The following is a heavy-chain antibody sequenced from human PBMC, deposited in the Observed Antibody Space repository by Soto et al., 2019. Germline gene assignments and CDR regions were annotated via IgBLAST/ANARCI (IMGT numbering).Heavy chain of an antibody. J-gene: IGHJ3*02. CDR2: IKQDGSEK. CDR1: GFTFSSYW. D-gene: IGHD1-7*01. CDR3: ARVLITGPNAFDI. Sequence: GGSLRLSCAASGFTFSSYWMSWVRQAPGKGLEWVANIKQDGSEKYYVDSVKCRFTISRDNAKNSLYLQMNSLRAEDTAVYYCARVLITGPNAFDIGGQGTMVTVSS. V-gene: IGHV3-7*01.